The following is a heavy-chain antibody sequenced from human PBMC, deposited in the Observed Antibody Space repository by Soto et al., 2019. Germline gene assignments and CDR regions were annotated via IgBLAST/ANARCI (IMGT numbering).Heavy chain of an antibody. CDR3: ARVVTMVRGVIITGYFELLYYFDY. J-gene: IGHJ4*02. Sequence: ASVKVSCKXSGYTFTSYDINWVRQATGQGLEWMGWMNPNSGNTGYAQKFQGRVTMTRNTSISTAYMELSSLRSEDTAVYYCARVVTMVRGVIITGYFELLYYFDYWGQGTLVTVSS. CDR1: GYTFTSYD. D-gene: IGHD3-10*01. CDR2: MNPNSGNT. V-gene: IGHV1-8*01.